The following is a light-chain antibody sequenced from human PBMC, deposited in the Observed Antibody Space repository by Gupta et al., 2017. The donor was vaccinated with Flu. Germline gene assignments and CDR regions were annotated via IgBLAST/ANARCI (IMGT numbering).Light chain of an antibody. J-gene: IGKJ1*01. CDR2: GSS. V-gene: IGKV1-5*03. CDR1: QRISNR. CDR3: QQYYTYPYT. Sequence: PSTLSASMGDRVTITCRASQRISNRLAWYQQKPGKAPDLLIYGSSNVQSGVPSRFSGSDSGAEFTLTISSLQPDDFATYYCQQYYTYPYTFGLGTKV.